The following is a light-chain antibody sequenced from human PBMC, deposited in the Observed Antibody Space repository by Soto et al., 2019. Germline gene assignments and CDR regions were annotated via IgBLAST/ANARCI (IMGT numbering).Light chain of an antibody. CDR3: QRYDTSPLT. CDR1: QDIDNF. CDR2: GAS. J-gene: IGKJ4*01. V-gene: IGKV1-27*01. Sequence: DIQMTQSPSSLSASVGDRVTITCRASQDIDNFLAWYQQKPGKAPELLIYGASTLQSGVPSRFSGSGSGTDFTLVVTNLQPEDVATSYCQRYDTSPLTFGGGTKVEIK.